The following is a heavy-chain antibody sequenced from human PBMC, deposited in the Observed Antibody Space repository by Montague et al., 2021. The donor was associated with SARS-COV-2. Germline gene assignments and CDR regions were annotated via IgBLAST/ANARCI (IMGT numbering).Heavy chain of an antibody. V-gene: IGHV4-39*01. CDR1: GGSISSSSYY. J-gene: IGHJ4*02. CDR3: ASMVRAQVYYFDY. Sequence: SETLSLTCTVSGGSISSSSYYWGWIRQPPGKGLEWFGSIIYSGSTDHNPSIKSPVTISVDTSKNQLSLKLSSVTAADTAVYYCASMVRAQVYYFDYWGQGTLVTVSS. CDR2: IIYSGST. D-gene: IGHD3-10*01.